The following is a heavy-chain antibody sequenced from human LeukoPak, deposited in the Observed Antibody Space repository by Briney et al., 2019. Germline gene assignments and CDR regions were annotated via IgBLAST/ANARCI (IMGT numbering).Heavy chain of an antibody. Sequence: PGGSLRLSCAASGFAFSNYYMSWIRQAPGKGLEWVSHISNTGSTIYYADSVKGRFTMSRDNAKNSLYLQMNSLRAEDTAVYYCARGFRGVTMSEDYWGQGTLVTVSS. J-gene: IGHJ4*02. CDR3: ARGFRGVTMSEDY. CDR1: GFAFSNYY. D-gene: IGHD3-10*02. CDR2: ISNTGSTI. V-gene: IGHV3-11*04.